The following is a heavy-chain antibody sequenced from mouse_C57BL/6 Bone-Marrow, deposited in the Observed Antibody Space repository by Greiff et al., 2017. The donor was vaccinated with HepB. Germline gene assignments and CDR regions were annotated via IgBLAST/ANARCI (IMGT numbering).Heavy chain of an antibody. J-gene: IGHJ1*03. Sequence: QVQLKQPGAELVRPGSSVKLSCKASGYTFTSYWMHWVKQRPIQGLEWIGNIDPSDSETHYNQKFKDKATLTVDKSSSTAYMQLSSLTSEDSAVYYCARSGYYYGTWYFDVWGTGTTVTVSS. D-gene: IGHD1-1*01. CDR2: IDPSDSET. CDR1: GYTFTSYW. CDR3: ARSGYYYGTWYFDV. V-gene: IGHV1-52*01.